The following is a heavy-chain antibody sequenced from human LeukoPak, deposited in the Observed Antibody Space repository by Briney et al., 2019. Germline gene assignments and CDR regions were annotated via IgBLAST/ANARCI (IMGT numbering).Heavy chain of an antibody. CDR2: ISPSGGST. V-gene: IGHV1-46*01. D-gene: IGHD3-16*02. CDR1: GYIFTSNY. J-gene: IGHJ4*02. CDR3: ARLWGSYRSSDY. Sequence: ASVKVSCKAFGYIFTSNYMHWVRQAPGQGPEWMGVISPSGGSTTYAQKFQGRVTLTTDTSTSTAYMELRSLRSDDTAVYYCARLWGSYRSSDYWGQGTLVTVSS.